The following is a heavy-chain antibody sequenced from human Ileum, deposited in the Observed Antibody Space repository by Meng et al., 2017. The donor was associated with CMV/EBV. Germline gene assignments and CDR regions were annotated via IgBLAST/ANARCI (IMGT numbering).Heavy chain of an antibody. CDR3: ARDGLSGRYFDY. J-gene: IGHJ4*02. CDR1: GYTFTSNN. CDR2: IDTNTGNP. Sequence: QVHLVQSASALKKPGALSQVSCKTSGYTFTSNNYIWVRQDPGQGPEWMGWIDTNTGNPTYAQDFTGRFVFSLDTSVNTSYLQISSLKAEDTAVYYCARDGLSGRYFDYWGQGTLVTVSS. V-gene: IGHV7-4-1*02. D-gene: IGHD1-26*01.